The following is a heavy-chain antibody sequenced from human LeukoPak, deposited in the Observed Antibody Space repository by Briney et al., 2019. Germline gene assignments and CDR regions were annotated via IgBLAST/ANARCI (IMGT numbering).Heavy chain of an antibody. V-gene: IGHV3-66*01. CDR1: GFTFSNYA. Sequence: GGYLRLSCAASGFTFSNYAMSWVRQAPGKGLEWVSVIYSGGSTYYADSVKGRFTISRDNSKNTLYLQMNSLRAEDTAVYYCARDSGSYAARFDPWGQGTLVTVSS. CDR3: ARDSGSYAARFDP. D-gene: IGHD1-26*01. CDR2: IYSGGST. J-gene: IGHJ5*02.